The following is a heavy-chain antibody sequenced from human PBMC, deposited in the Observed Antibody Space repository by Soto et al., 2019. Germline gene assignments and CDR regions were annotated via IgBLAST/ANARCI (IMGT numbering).Heavy chain of an antibody. D-gene: IGHD3-16*01. CDR3: ARAVWGGVAVFGSNTYSYCHGMDV. Sequence: EVQLVESGGGLVQPGGSLRVSCAASGFTFSSYWMSCVRQAPGKGLQWVANIKRDGSEKYYVDSVKGRFIISRDNAKNSPSLKLKSLRVDDTAVYYCARAVWGGVAVFGSNTYSYCHGMDVWGQGTTVTVSS. J-gene: IGHJ6*02. V-gene: IGHV3-7*05. CDR2: IKRDGSEK. CDR1: GFTFSSYW.